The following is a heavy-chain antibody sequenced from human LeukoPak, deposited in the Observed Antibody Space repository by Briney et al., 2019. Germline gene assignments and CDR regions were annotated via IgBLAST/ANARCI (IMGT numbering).Heavy chain of an antibody. J-gene: IGHJ3*02. CDR3: ARDPDYIDAFDI. V-gene: IGHV4-59*01. D-gene: IGHD3-16*01. CDR1: GDSISSYY. CDR2: TYYNGNT. Sequence: SETLSLTCTVSGDSISSYYWSWIRQPPGKGLEWIGYTYYNGNTNYNPSLKSRVTISVDTSKNQFSLKLSSVTAADTAVYYCARDPDYIDAFDIWGQGTMVTVSS.